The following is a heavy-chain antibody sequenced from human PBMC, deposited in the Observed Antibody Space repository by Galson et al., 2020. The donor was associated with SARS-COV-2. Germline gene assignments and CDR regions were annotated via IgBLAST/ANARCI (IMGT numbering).Heavy chain of an antibody. CDR1: GFTFSSYA. CDR3: ARDRADTYYYDSSGYDLVPQPTYYCDY. J-gene: IGHJ4*02. D-gene: IGHD3-22*01. V-gene: IGHV3-30*04. CDR2: ISYDGSNK. Sequence: QLGESLKISCAASGFTFSSYAMHWVRQAPGKGLEWVAVISYDGSNKYYADSVKGRFTISRDNSKNTLYLQMNSLRAEDTAVYYCARDRADTYYYDSSGYDLVPQPTYYCDYWGQVTLFTVAS.